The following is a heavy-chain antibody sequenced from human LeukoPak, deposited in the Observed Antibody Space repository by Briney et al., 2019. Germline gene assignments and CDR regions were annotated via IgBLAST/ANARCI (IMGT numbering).Heavy chain of an antibody. Sequence: ASVKVSCKASGGTFSSYAISWVRQAPGQGLEWMGRIIPILGIANYAQKFQGRVTITADKSTSTAYMELSSLRSEDTAVYYCASRPLRYDSSGYYYSSDTYFDYWGQGTLVTVSS. CDR2: IIPILGIA. D-gene: IGHD3-22*01. J-gene: IGHJ4*02. CDR3: ASRPLRYDSSGYYYSSDTYFDY. V-gene: IGHV1-69*04. CDR1: GGTFSSYA.